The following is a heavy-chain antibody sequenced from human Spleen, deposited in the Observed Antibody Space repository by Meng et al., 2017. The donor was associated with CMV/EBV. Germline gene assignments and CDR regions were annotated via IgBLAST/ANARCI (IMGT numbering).Heavy chain of an antibody. CDR2: IKQDGSEK. Sequence: GGSLRLSCAASGFTFSNYWMSWVRQAPGKGLEWVANIKQDGSEKYYVDSVKGRFTISRDTSKNMVYLLMNSLRAEDTALYYCAKGGGSWYLDSWGQGTLVTVSS. J-gene: IGHJ4*02. CDR3: AKGGGSWYLDS. V-gene: IGHV3-7*03. CDR1: GFTFSNYW. D-gene: IGHD6-13*01.